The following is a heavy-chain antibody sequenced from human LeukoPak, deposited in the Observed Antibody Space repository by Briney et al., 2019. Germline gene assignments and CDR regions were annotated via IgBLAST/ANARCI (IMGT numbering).Heavy chain of an antibody. V-gene: IGHV3-11*04. CDR2: ISSSGSTI. D-gene: IGHD2-2*01. J-gene: IGHJ4*02. Sequence: GGSLRLSCAASGFTFSDYYMSWIRQAPGKGLEWVSYISSSGSTIYYADSVKGRFTISRDNAKNSLYLQMNSLRAEDTAVYYCARMYCSSTGCDILDYWGQGTLVTVSS. CDR1: GFTFSDYY. CDR3: ARMYCSSTGCDILDY.